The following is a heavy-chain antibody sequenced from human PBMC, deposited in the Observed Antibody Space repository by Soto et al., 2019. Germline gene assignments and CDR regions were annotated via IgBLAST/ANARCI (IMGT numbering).Heavy chain of an antibody. D-gene: IGHD1-26*01. CDR1: YDSISTNY. CDR2: IDYSGST. Sequence: SDTLSLTCTVSYDSISTNYWNWIRQPPGKGLEWIGHIDYSGSTNYNPSLKSRVTVSLDTSKNQFSLKLSSVTAADTAVYYCARLVSGTSDYWGQGTLVTVSS. J-gene: IGHJ4*02. CDR3: ARLVSGTSDY. V-gene: IGHV4-59*08.